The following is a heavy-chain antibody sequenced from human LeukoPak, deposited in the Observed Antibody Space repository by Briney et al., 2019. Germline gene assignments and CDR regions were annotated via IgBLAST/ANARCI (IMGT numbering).Heavy chain of an antibody. J-gene: IGHJ4*02. CDR3: ARDWADYPTLDY. CDR1: GGSFSGYY. CDR2: ISSSGSTI. V-gene: IGHV3-11*01. Sequence: KPSETLSLTCAVYGGSFSGYYWSWIRQAPGKGLEWVSYISSSGSTIYYADSVKGRFTISRDNAKNSLYLQMNSLRAEDTAVYYCARDWADYPTLDYWGQGTLVTVSS. D-gene: IGHD4-11*01.